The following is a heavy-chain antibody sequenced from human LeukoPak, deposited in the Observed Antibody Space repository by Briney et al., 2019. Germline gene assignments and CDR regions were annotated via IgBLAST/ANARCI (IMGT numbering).Heavy chain of an antibody. CDR3: ARENYYDSSVAFDI. Sequence: GGSLRLSCAASGFTFSSYWMHWVRQAPGKGLVWVSRINSDGSSTSYADSVKGRFTISRDNAKNSLYLQMHSLRAEDTALYYCARENYYDSSVAFDIWGQGTMVTVSS. CDR2: INSDGSST. J-gene: IGHJ3*02. CDR1: GFTFSSYW. D-gene: IGHD3-22*01. V-gene: IGHV3-74*01.